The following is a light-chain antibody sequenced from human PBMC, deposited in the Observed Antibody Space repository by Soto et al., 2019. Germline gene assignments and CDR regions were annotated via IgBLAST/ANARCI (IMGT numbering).Light chain of an antibody. Sequence: QSVLTQPASVSGSPGQSITISCTGTSSHLGGYNFVSWYQHHPGKAPKLMIYQVSNRPSGVSNRFSGSKSGNTASLTISGLQAEDEADYYCCSYTSSSPYVFGTGTKVTVL. J-gene: IGLJ1*01. CDR1: SSHLGGYNF. V-gene: IGLV2-14*01. CDR3: CSYTSSSPYV. CDR2: QVS.